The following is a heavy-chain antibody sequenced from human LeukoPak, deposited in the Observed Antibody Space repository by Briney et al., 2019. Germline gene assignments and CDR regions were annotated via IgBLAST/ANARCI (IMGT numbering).Heavy chain of an antibody. V-gene: IGHV3-11*04. Sequence: GGSLRLSCAASGFTFSDYYMSWIRQAPGKGLEWVSYISSSGSTIYYADSVKGRFTISRDNAKNSLYLQMNSLRAEDTAVYYCARVRVATIADYFDYWGQGTLVTVSS. J-gene: IGHJ4*02. CDR1: GFTFSDYY. D-gene: IGHD5-12*01. CDR2: ISSSGSTI. CDR3: ARVRVATIADYFDY.